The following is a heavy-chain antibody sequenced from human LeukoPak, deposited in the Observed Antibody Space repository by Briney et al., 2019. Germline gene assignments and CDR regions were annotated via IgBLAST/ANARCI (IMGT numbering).Heavy chain of an antibody. CDR3: TTEITMVRGVIIRRRKVPVDY. J-gene: IGHJ4*02. Sequence: PGGSLRLSCAASGFTFGNAWMSWVRQAPGKGLEWVGRIRSKTDGGTTDYAAPVKCRFTSSRDDSKHALYLQMNSLKTEDTAVYYCTTEITMVRGVIIRRRKVPVDYWGQGTLVTVSS. D-gene: IGHD3-10*01. CDR2: IRSKTDGGTT. CDR1: GFTFGNAW. V-gene: IGHV3-15*01.